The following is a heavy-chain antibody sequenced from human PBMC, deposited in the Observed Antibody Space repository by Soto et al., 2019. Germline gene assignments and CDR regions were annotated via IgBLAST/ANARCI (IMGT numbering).Heavy chain of an antibody. D-gene: IGHD6-6*01. Sequence: SETLSLTCTVSGGSISSGGYYWSWIRQHPGKGLEWIGYIYYSGSTYYNPSLKSRVTISVDTSKNQFSLKLSSVTAADTAVYYCAREREEEAGNSSSSLRQTRTDILFDPWGHGTLVTVSS. CDR1: GGSISSGGYY. CDR2: IYYSGST. V-gene: IGHV4-31*03. J-gene: IGHJ5*02. CDR3: AREREEEAGNSSSSLRQTRTDILFDP.